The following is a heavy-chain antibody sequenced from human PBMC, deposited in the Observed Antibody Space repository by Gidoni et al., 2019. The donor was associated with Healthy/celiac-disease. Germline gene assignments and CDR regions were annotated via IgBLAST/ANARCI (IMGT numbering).Heavy chain of an antibody. J-gene: IGHJ3*02. CDR3: ARRSRDEYYDYVWGSYRYTPPIDAFDI. CDR2: IYYSGST. CDR1: GGSISSYY. Sequence: QVQLQESGPGLVKPSETLSLTCTVSGGSISSYYWSWIRQPPGKGLEWIGYIYYSGSTNYNPSLKSRVTIAVDTSKNQFSLKLSSVTAADTAVYYCARRSRDEYYDYVWGSYRYTPPIDAFDIWGQGTMVTVSS. D-gene: IGHD3-16*02. V-gene: IGHV4-59*08.